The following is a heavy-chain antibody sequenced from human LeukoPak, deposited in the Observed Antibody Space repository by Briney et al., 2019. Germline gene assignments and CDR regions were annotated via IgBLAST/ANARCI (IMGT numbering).Heavy chain of an antibody. J-gene: IGHJ4*02. V-gene: IGHV3-33*01. CDR1: GFTFSSYG. CDR3: ATFEHSSSSSVYDY. D-gene: IGHD6-6*01. Sequence: PGRSRRLSCAASGFTFSSYGMHWVRQAPGKGLEWVAVIWYDGSNKYYADSVKGRFTISRDNSKNTLYLQMNSLRAEDTAVYYCATFEHSSSSSVYDYWGQGTLVTVSS. CDR2: IWYDGSNK.